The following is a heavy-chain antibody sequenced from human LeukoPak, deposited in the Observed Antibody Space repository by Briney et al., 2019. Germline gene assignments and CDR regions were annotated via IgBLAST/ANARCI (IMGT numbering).Heavy chain of an antibody. Sequence: PGGSLRLSCAASGFTFSSYSVSWVRQAPGKGLEWVSSISSSSSYIYYTDSVKGRFTISRDNAKNSLYLQMNSLRAEDTAVYYCASLDGGETGDYYFDYWGQGTLVTVSS. CDR1: GFTFSSYS. V-gene: IGHV3-21*01. CDR2: ISSSSSYI. D-gene: IGHD3-16*01. J-gene: IGHJ4*02. CDR3: ASLDGGETGDYYFDY.